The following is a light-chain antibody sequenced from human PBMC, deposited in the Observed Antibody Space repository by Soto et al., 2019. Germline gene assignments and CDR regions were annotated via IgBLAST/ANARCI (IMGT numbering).Light chain of an antibody. CDR3: QNLDSAAFT. CDR2: AAS. J-gene: IGKJ3*01. Sequence: EIQMTQSPSSLSASVGDRVTITCRASQGISNYLAWYQQRPGKVPKLLIYAASTLQSGVPSRFSGSGSGTDFALTISSLLPEDVATYYCQNLDSAAFTFGPGTKVDIK. V-gene: IGKV1-27*01. CDR1: QGISNY.